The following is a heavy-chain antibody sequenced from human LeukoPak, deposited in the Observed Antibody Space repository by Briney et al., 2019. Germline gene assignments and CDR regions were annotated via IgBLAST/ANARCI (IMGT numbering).Heavy chain of an antibody. CDR3: ARCPTYFDWLRPENWFDP. J-gene: IGHJ5*02. V-gene: IGHV1-18*01. D-gene: IGHD3-9*01. CDR1: GYTFTSYG. Sequence: ASVKVSCKASGYTFTSYGISWVRQAPGQGLEWMGWISADNGNTNYAQKLQGRVTMTTDTSTSTTYMELRSLRSDDTAVYYCARCPTYFDWLRPENWFDPWGQGTLVTVSS. CDR2: ISADNGNT.